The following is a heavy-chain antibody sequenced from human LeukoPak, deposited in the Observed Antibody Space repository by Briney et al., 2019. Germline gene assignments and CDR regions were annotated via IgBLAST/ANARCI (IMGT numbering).Heavy chain of an antibody. CDR1: GFTFSSYW. Sequence: GGSLRLSCAVSGFTFSSYWMSWVRQAPGKGLEWVANIKQDGSEKYYVDSVKRRFTISRDNAKNSLYLQMNSLRAEDTAVYYCAREGDVYYFDYWGQGTLVTVSS. CDR2: IKQDGSEK. CDR3: AREGDVYYFDY. V-gene: IGHV3-7*01. D-gene: IGHD2-21*02. J-gene: IGHJ4*02.